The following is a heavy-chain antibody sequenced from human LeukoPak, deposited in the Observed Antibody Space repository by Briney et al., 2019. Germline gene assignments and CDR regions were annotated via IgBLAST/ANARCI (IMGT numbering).Heavy chain of an antibody. J-gene: IGHJ4*02. Sequence: GGSLRLSCAASGFTFSSHAMDWVRQAPEKGLEWVSSIASDGSKYYADSVKGRFTISRDSSKNTLFLQMNSLRAEDTALYFCARKAQYNGHYPLDYWGQGTLVTVSS. V-gene: IGHV3-23*01. CDR3: ARKAQYNGHYPLDY. D-gene: IGHD1-7*01. CDR1: GFTFSSHA. CDR2: IASDGSK.